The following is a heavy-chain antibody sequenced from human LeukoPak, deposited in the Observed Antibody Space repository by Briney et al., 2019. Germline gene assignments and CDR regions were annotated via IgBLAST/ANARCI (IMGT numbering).Heavy chain of an antibody. J-gene: IGHJ3*02. CDR1: DYNFANDW. Sequence: GASLNSSCTASDYNFANDWISGVRHLPGKGLGWMGISYPGDSDTRYSPSFQGQVTISVDKSISTACLQWSGLKASDTAIYFCARGQTCSSVNCYTNRAFDIWGQGTMVTVSS. CDR2: SYPGDSDT. V-gene: IGHV5-51*01. D-gene: IGHD2-2*02. CDR3: ARGQTCSSVNCYTNRAFDI.